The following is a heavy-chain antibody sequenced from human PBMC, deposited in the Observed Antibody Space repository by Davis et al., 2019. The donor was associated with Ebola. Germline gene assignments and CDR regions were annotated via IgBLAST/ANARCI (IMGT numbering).Heavy chain of an antibody. Sequence: PGGSLRLSCRVSGSTFGDYAINWVRQAPGKGLEWVGFIRSKAYGGKPAYAASVKGRFTISRDDSKSIAYLQMDSLKTEDTAVYYCSRDLKQPPPSYYYGMDVWGQGTTVTVSS. J-gene: IGHJ6*02. CDR2: IRSKAYGGKP. CDR3: SRDLKQPPPSYYYGMDV. CDR1: GSTFGDYA. V-gene: IGHV3-49*04.